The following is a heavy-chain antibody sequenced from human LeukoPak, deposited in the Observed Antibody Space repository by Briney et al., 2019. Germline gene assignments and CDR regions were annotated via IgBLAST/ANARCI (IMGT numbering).Heavy chain of an antibody. CDR3: ISSSPSFDY. Sequence: GGSLRLSCVASGFTFSSYWMHWVRQAPGKGLVWVSRINTDGSSTSYADSVKGRFTISRDDAKSTLYLQMNSLRAEDTAVYYCISSSPSFDYWGQGTLVTVSS. CDR2: INTDGSST. V-gene: IGHV3-74*01. CDR1: GFTFSSYW. J-gene: IGHJ4*02.